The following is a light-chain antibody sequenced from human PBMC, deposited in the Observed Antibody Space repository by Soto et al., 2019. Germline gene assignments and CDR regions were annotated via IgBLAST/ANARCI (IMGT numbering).Light chain of an antibody. V-gene: IGLV2-23*02. CDR3: CSYAGSGTLV. CDR2: EVS. J-gene: IGLJ2*01. CDR1: SSDVGSYNF. Sequence: QSVLTQPASVSGSPGQSITISCTGTSSDVGSYNFVSWYQQYPGKVPKVVIYEVSMRPSGVSDRFSGSKSDNTASLTISGLQAEDEADYYCCSYAGSGTLVFGGGTKLTVL.